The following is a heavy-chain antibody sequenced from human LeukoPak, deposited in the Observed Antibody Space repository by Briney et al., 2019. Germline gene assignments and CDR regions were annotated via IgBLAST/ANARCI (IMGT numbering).Heavy chain of an antibody. CDR1: GFTLSSYR. Sequence: AGGSLRLSCAASGFTLSSYRMNWVRQAPGKGLEWVSSISSSSSYIYYADSVKGRFTISRDNAKNSLYLQMNSLRAEDTAVYYCARDSPPYCGGDCYPDYWGQGTLVTVSS. D-gene: IGHD2-21*02. CDR2: ISSSSSYI. V-gene: IGHV3-21*01. J-gene: IGHJ4*02. CDR3: ARDSPPYCGGDCYPDY.